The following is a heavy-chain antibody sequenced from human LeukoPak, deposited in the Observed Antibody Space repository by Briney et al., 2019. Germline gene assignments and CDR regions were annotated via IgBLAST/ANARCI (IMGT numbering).Heavy chain of an antibody. D-gene: IGHD6-19*01. CDR1: GFIFSNYA. Sequence: TGGSLRLSCAASGFIFSNYAMSWVRQAPGKGLEWVSGINNSGDRRFYADSVKGRFTISRDNSKNTLYLQMNILRAEDTAVYYCARGWYNFYYWGQGARVTVSS. V-gene: IGHV3-23*01. CDR2: INNSGDRR. CDR3: ARGWYNFYY. J-gene: IGHJ4*02.